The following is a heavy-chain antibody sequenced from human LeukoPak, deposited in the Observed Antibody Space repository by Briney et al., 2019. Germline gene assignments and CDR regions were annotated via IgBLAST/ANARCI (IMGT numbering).Heavy chain of an antibody. CDR1: GYSFTSYW. CDR3: ARPYYYDSSGYYCAGVYFDY. J-gene: IGHJ4*02. D-gene: IGHD3-22*01. CDR2: IYPGDSDT. V-gene: IGHV5-51*01. Sequence: GESLKISCKCAGYSFTSYWIGWVRQMPGKGLEWMGIIYPGDSDTRYSPSLQGQVTISADKSISTAYLQWSSLKSSDTAMCYCARPYYYDSSGYYCAGVYFDYWGQGTLVTVSS.